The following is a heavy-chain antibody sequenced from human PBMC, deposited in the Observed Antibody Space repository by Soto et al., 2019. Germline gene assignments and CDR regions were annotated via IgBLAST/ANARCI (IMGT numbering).Heavy chain of an antibody. J-gene: IGHJ6*04. V-gene: IGHV3-66*01. Sequence: GGSLRLSCAASGFTVSSNYMSWVRQAPGKGLEWVSVIYSGGSTYYADSVKGRFTISRDNSKNTLYLQMNSLRAEDTAVYYCAREIEGGSGEGVWGKGTTVTVSS. CDR3: AREIEGGSGEGV. D-gene: IGHD2-15*01. CDR2: IYSGGST. CDR1: GFTVSSNY.